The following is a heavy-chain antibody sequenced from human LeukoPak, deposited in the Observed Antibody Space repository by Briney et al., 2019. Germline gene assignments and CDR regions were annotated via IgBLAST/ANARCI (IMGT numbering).Heavy chain of an antibody. CDR2: ITSRSGTK. J-gene: IGHJ4*02. CDR3: AKDRALRGGKSVYFDY. V-gene: IGHV3-48*01. D-gene: IGHD4-23*01. Sequence: PGGSLRLSCAASGFTFSTYSMNWVRQAPGKGLEWVSYITSRSGTKFYADSVKGRFTISRDNSKNTLYLQMNSLRAEDTAVYYCAKDRALRGGKSVYFDYWGQGTLVTVSS. CDR1: GFTFSTYS.